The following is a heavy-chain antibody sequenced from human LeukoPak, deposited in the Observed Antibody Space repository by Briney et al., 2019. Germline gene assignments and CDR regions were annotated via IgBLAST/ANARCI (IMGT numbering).Heavy chain of an antibody. D-gene: IGHD5-18*01. CDR2: IRYDGSNK. V-gene: IGHV3-30*02. CDR3: ARDVGGYSYEYYFDY. Sequence: PGGSLRLSCAASGFTFSSYGIHWVRQAPGKGLEWVAFIRYDGSNKYYADSVKGRFTISRDNSKNTLYLQMNSLRAEDTAVYYCARDVGGYSYEYYFDYWGQGTLVTVSS. CDR1: GFTFSSYG. J-gene: IGHJ4*02.